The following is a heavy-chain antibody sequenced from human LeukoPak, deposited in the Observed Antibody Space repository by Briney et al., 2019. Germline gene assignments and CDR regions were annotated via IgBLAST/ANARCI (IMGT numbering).Heavy chain of an antibody. J-gene: IGHJ4*02. CDR3: ARHKARYFDSHYFDY. D-gene: IGHD3-9*01. CDR2: IYYSGST. V-gene: IGHV4-39*01. Sequence: SENPALTLPGPCGPLRRSRYYWGWIRPPAGKGLEWIGSIYYSGSTYYPPSIKSRVIISVDTSKRQFSLQLCSVTAAETAVYYCARHKARYFDSHYFDYWGRGTLVTVSS. CDR1: CGPLRRSRYY.